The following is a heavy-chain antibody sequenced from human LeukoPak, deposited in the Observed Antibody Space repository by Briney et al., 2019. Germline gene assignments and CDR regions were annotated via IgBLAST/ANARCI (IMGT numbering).Heavy chain of an antibody. CDR2: ISSSSSTI. Sequence: GGSLRLSCAASGFTFSSYSMNWVRQAPGKGLEWVSYISSSSSTIYYADSVKGRFTISRDNAKNSLYLQMNSLRAEDTAVYYCARGDSSSWTYYYYYYMDVWGKGTTVTVSS. CDR3: ARGDSSSWTYYYYYYMDV. J-gene: IGHJ6*03. D-gene: IGHD6-13*01. CDR1: GFTFSSYS. V-gene: IGHV3-48*01.